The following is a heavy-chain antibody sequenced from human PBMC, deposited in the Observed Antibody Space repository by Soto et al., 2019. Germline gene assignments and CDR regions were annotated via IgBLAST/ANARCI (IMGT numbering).Heavy chain of an antibody. V-gene: IGHV3-23*01. CDR2: ISGSGGST. CDR3: AKDLINYGDHPESVFDY. CDR1: GFTFSSYA. J-gene: IGHJ4*02. D-gene: IGHD4-17*01. Sequence: GGSLRLSCAASGFTFSSYAMSWVRQAPGKGLEWVSAISGSGGSTYYADSVKGRFTISRDNSKNTLYLQMNSLRAEDTAVYYCAKDLINYGDHPESVFDYWGQGTLVTVSS.